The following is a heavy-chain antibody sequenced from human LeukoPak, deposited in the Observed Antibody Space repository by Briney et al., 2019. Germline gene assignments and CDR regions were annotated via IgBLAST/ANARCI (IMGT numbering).Heavy chain of an antibody. Sequence: ASVTVSCKASGGTFSSYAISWVRQAPGQGLEWMGGIIPIFGTANYAQKFQGRVTITADESTSTAYMELSSLRSEDTAVYYCAARNDYYYDSSGYFDYWGQGTLVTVSS. CDR1: GGTFSSYA. CDR3: AARNDYYYDSSGYFDY. D-gene: IGHD3-22*01. V-gene: IGHV1-69*13. CDR2: IIPIFGTA. J-gene: IGHJ4*02.